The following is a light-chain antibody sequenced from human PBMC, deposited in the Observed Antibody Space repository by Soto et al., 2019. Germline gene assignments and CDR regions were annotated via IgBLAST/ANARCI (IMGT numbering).Light chain of an antibody. V-gene: IGKV1-33*01. CDR2: DAS. CDR3: QQYDNLPLT. CDR1: QDISNY. Sequence: DIRVTQSPSSLSASVGDRVTITCQASQDISNYLNWYQQKPGKAPKLLIYDASNLETGVPSRFSGGGSGTDFTFTISSLQPEDIATYYCQQYDNLPLTFGGGTKVEIK. J-gene: IGKJ4*01.